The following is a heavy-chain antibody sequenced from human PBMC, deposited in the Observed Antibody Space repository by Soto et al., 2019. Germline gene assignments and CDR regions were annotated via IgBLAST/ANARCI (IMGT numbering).Heavy chain of an antibody. CDR1: GLTISGKKY. J-gene: IGHJ3*01. V-gene: IGHV3-53*01. CDR3: ATWHEREHAFNV. Sequence: DVQLVESGGGLTQPGASLRLSCAAFGLTISGKKYVAWVRQAPGEGLEWVSALYDVDGSFYADSVTGRFTTSSDSSKTTVYLQMNDLRPDDTAVYYCATWHEREHAFNVWGQGTTVTISS. D-gene: IGHD1-1*01. CDR2: LYDVDGS.